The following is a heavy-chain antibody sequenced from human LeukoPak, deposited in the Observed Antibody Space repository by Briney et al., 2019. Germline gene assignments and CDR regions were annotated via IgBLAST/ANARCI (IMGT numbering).Heavy chain of an antibody. V-gene: IGHV1-69*06. CDR2: IIPVFGTS. Sequence: SVKVSCKSSGGTFSSDAINWVRQAPGQGLERMGGIIPVFGTSNFAQKFQGRITITADKSTSTAYMELSSLRSEDTAVYYCARDPRSLNYDFWSGYYGSCFFDYWGQGTLVTVSS. J-gene: IGHJ4*02. D-gene: IGHD3-3*01. CDR1: GGTFSSDA. CDR3: ARDPRSLNYDFWSGYYGSCFFDY.